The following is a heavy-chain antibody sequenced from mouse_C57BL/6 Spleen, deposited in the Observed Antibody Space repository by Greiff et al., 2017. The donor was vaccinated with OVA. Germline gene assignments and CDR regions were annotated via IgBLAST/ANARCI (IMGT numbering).Heavy chain of an antibody. J-gene: IGHJ1*03. Sequence: VKLMESGAELVRPGTSVKVSCKASGYAFTNYLIEWVKQRPGQGLEWIGVINPGSGGTNYNEKFMGKATLTADKSSSTAYMQLSSLTSEDSAVYFCASHSGTWRYFDVWGTGTTVTVSS. V-gene: IGHV1-54*01. CDR1: GYAFTNYL. CDR3: ASHSGTWRYFDV. D-gene: IGHD4-1*01. CDR2: INPGSGGT.